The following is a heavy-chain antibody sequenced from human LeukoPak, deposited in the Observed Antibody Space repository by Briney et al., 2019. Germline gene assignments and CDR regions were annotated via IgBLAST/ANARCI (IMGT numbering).Heavy chain of an antibody. Sequence: SETLSLTCTVSGGSISSYDWSWIRQPAGKGLEWIGRIYTSGSTNYNPSLKSRVTMSVDTSKNQFSLKLSSVTAADTAVYYCARDTTRTGSYSYYFDYWGQGTLVTVSS. CDR2: IYTSGST. CDR3: ARDTTRTGSYSYYFDY. J-gene: IGHJ4*02. CDR1: GGSISSYD. D-gene: IGHD1-26*01. V-gene: IGHV4-4*07.